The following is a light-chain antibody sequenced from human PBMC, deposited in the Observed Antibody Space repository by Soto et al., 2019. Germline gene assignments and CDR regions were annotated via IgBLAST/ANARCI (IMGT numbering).Light chain of an antibody. Sequence: EIQMNQSPSSLSASVGDRVTITCRASQSISSYLNWYQQKPGKAPKLLIYAASSLQSGVPSRFSGSGSGTDFTLTISSLQPEDFATYYCQQSYSTPLTFGGGTKVDIK. CDR1: QSISSY. CDR3: QQSYSTPLT. J-gene: IGKJ4*01. CDR2: AAS. V-gene: IGKV1-39*01.